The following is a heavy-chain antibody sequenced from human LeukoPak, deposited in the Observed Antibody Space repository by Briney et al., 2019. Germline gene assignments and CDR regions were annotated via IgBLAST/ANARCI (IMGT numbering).Heavy chain of an antibody. J-gene: IGHJ5*01. CDR2: INANSGTT. CDR3: AKPISGGLAVTADWFHP. V-gene: IGHV3-23*01. CDR1: GFAFSAYA. Sequence: GGSLRLSCTASGFAFSAYAMSWLRQPPGKGLEWVSTINANSGTTSYAASVRGRFTISRDNSKNTLYLQLNTLRADDTATYYCAKPISGGLAVTADWFHPWGQGTLVVVSS. D-gene: IGHD6-19*01.